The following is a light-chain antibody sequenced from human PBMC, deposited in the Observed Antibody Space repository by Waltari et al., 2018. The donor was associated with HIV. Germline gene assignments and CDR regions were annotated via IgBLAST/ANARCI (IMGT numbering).Light chain of an antibody. CDR1: QSVNNF. Sequence: EIVLTQSPATLSLAPGETATLSCRASQSVNNFLAWYQQKPGHAPRLLISDVSKRATGVPARFSGSGSGTDFTLTISSLEPEDFAVYYCQQRHSWPPITFGQGTRLEIK. V-gene: IGKV3-11*01. CDR2: DVS. CDR3: QQRHSWPPIT. J-gene: IGKJ5*01.